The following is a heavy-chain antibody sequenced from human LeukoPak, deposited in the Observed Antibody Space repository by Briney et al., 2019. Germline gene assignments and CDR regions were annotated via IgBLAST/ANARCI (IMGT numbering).Heavy chain of an antibody. CDR1: GGSSSGYY. J-gene: IGHJ4*02. D-gene: IGHD3-9*01. CDR3: ARTSGYAGYYYFDY. V-gene: IGHV4-34*01. CDR2: INYSGST. Sequence: SDTLSLTCAVDGGSSSGYYWSGIRQPPGKGLEWSGEINYSGSTNYNPSLKSRVTISVDTSKNQFSLKLSSVTAADTAVYYCARTSGYAGYYYFDYWGQGTLVTVSS.